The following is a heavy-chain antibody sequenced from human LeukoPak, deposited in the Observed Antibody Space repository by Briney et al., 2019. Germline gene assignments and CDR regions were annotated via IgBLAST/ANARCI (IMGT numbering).Heavy chain of an antibody. CDR3: ARVKYDSSGYYYHAFDI. Sequence: SSYSMNWVRQPPGKGLEWIGSIYYSGSTYCNPSLKSRVTISVDTSKNQFSLKLSSVTAADTAVYYCARVKYDSSGYYYHAFDIWGQGTMVTVSS. CDR2: IYYSGST. V-gene: IGHV4-39*07. CDR1: SSYS. J-gene: IGHJ3*02. D-gene: IGHD3-22*01.